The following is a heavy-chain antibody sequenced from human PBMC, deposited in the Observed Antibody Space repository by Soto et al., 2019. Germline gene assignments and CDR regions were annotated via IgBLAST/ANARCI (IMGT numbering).Heavy chain of an antibody. J-gene: IGHJ4*02. Sequence: QVQLVQSGAEVKKPGASVKVSCKASGYTFTNYGISWVRQAPGQGLEWMGWISAYNDNPNYAQKLQGRVTMTTDTSTSTAYIELRSLRSDDTAVYYCAGSSGSGYYALSYWGQGTLVTVSS. CDR2: ISAYNDNP. V-gene: IGHV1-18*01. CDR3: AGSSGSGYYALSY. D-gene: IGHD3-22*01. CDR1: GYTFTNYG.